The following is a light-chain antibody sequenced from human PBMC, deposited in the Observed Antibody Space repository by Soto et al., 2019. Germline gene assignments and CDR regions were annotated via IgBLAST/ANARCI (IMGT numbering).Light chain of an antibody. CDR3: QSYDSSLSGYV. J-gene: IGLJ1*01. V-gene: IGLV1-40*01. CDR2: GNS. Sequence: QAVVTQPPSVSGAPGQRVTISCTGSSSNIGAGYDVHWYQQLPGTAPKLLIYGNSNRPSGVPDRFSGSKSGNSASLAITGLQAEDVADYSCQSYDSSLSGYVFGTGTKLTVL. CDR1: SSNIGAGYD.